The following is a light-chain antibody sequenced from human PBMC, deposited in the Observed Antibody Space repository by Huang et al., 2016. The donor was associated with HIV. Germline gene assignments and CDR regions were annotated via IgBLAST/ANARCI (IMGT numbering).Light chain of an antibody. Sequence: DIQMTQSPSSLSAFVGDNVTITCRASQNIEIHLNWYQQKPGKGPKLLIYTTSTLYSGVPSRFSGSGSGTHFTLTINSLQPEDSATYSCQQSYSSPRVTFGPGTKINI. CDR2: TTS. CDR3: QQSYSSPRVT. V-gene: IGKV1-39*01. CDR1: QNIEIH. J-gene: IGKJ3*01.